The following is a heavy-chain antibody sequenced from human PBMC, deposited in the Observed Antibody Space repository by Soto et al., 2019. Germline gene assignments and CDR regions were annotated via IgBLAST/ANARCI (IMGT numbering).Heavy chain of an antibody. D-gene: IGHD4-17*01. J-gene: IGHJ4*02. CDR3: ARDYGDYESRSDY. CDR2: IKQDGSEK. Sequence: GGSLRLSCAASGFTFSSYWMSWVRQAPGKGLEWVANIKQDGSEKYYVDSVKGRFTISRDNAKNSLYLQMNSLRAGDTAVYYCARDYGDYESRSDYWGQGTLVTVSS. CDR1: GFTFSSYW. V-gene: IGHV3-7*01.